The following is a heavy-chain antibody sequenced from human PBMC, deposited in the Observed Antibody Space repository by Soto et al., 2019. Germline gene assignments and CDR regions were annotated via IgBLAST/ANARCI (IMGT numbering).Heavy chain of an antibody. CDR3: AKDGTSGGTYFDY. V-gene: IGHV3-30*18. CDR2: ISYHGSDK. J-gene: IGHJ4*02. Sequence: HVQLVDSGGGVVQPGRSLRLSCAASGFTFSNYGTHWVRQAPGKGLEWVAFISYHGSDKNYADSVKGRFTISRDNSKNTFYLQMNSLRVDDTAVYYCAKDGTSGGTYFDYWGQGTLVTVSS. CDR1: GFTFSNYG.